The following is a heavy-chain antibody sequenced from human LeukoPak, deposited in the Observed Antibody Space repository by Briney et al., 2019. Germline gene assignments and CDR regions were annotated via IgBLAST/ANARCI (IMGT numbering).Heavy chain of an antibody. J-gene: IGHJ4*02. D-gene: IGHD3-22*01. V-gene: IGHV1-8*01. Sequence: ASVKVSCKASGYTFTSYDINWVRQATGQGLEWMGWMNPNSGNTGYAQKFQGRVTMTRNTSISTAYMELSSLRSEDTAVYYCARGRLDMIVDTGGLDYWGQGTLVTVSS. CDR2: MNPNSGNT. CDR3: ARGRLDMIVDTGGLDY. CDR1: GYTFTSYD.